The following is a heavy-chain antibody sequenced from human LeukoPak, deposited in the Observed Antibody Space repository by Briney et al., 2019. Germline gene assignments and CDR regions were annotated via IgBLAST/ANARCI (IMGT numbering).Heavy chain of an antibody. CDR2: FGTRGTSI. Sequence: PGGSLRLSCTASGFTFSGYSMNWIRQAPGKGLEWVSSFGTRGTSIYHAGSVKGRFAISRDNAKNSLYLQMNSLRAEDTAPYYCAREVSEGFDFWGQGTLVTVSS. D-gene: IGHD3-22*01. CDR3: AREVSEGFDF. J-gene: IGHJ4*02. CDR1: GFTFSGYS. V-gene: IGHV3-21*01.